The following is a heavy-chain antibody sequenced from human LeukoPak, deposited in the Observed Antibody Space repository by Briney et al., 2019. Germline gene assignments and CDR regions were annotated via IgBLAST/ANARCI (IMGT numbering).Heavy chain of an antibody. J-gene: IGHJ4*02. D-gene: IGHD6-19*01. Sequence: GSVKVSCKASGYTFTSYDINWVRQATGQGLEWMGWMNPNSGNTGYAQKFQGRVTMTRNTSISTAYMELSSLRSEDTPMYYCASGSAGLPWPYWGQGPLVTVSS. CDR2: MNPNSGNT. CDR3: ASGSAGLPWPY. CDR1: GYTFTSYD. V-gene: IGHV1-8*01.